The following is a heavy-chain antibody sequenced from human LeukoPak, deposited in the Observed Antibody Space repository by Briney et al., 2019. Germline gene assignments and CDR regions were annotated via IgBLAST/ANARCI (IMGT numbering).Heavy chain of an antibody. D-gene: IGHD3-9*01. CDR2: IYYSGST. CDR1: GCSISSCGYY. J-gene: IGHJ4*02. CDR3: ARMGRYFDY. Sequence: AQTLSLTCTVSGCSISSCGYYWSWIRQHPGKGLEWIGNIYYSGSTYYNSSLKSRVTISLDTSKKPFSLQLSSVTAADTAVYYCARMGRYFDYWGQGTLVTVSS. V-gene: IGHV4-31*03.